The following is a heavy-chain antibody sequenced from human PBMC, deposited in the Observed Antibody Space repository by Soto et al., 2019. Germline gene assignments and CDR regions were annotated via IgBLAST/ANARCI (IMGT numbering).Heavy chain of an antibody. D-gene: IGHD2-8*02. CDR3: AAGGYDSTY. V-gene: IGHV4-34*01. J-gene: IGHJ4*02. Sequence: SETLSLTCVVSGGSFSGYFWSWIRHPPGKGLEWIGEINHSGSTNYNPSLKSRVTMSVETSKNQFSLRLSIVTAADTAVYYCAAGGYDSTYCGQGTLVTVSS. CDR1: GGSFSGYF. CDR2: INHSGST.